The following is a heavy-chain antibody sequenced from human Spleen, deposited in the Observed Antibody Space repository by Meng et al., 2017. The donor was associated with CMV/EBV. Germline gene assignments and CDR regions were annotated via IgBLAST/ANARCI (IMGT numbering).Heavy chain of an antibody. J-gene: IGHJ5*01. D-gene: IGHD3-3*01. V-gene: IGHV4-34*01. CDR1: GGSFSDFS. Sequence: GSLRLSCAVYGGSFSDFSWNWIRQPPGKGLEWIGEINQSGSTNYNPSLKSRVTISVDTSKKQFSLRLSSVTAADTAVYYCARSPIDFWSGLCWFDSWGQGTLVTVSS. CDR2: INQSGST. CDR3: ARSPIDFWSGLCWFDS.